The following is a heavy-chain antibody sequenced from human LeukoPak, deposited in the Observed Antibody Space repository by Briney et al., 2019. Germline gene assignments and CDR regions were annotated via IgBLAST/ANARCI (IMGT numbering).Heavy chain of an antibody. D-gene: IGHD3-10*01. CDR3: ARGGVFDY. CDR2: INHSGST. CDR1: GGSFSGYY. Sequence: SETLSLTCAVYGGSFSGYYWSWIRQPPGKGLEWIGEINHSGSTNYNPSLKSRVTISVDTSKNQFSLKLSSVTAADTAVYYCARGGVFDYWGQGTLVTVSS. V-gene: IGHV4-34*01. J-gene: IGHJ4*02.